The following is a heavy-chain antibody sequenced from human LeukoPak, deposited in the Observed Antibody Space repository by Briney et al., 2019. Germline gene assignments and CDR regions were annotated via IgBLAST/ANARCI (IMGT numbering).Heavy chain of an antibody. Sequence: PGGSLRLSCAASGFTFSSYSMNWVRQAPGKGLEWVSSISSSSSYIYYADSVKGRFTISRDNAKNSLYLQMNSLRAEDTAVYYCARPTPHCSGGSCYISAAFDIWGQGAMVTVSS. D-gene: IGHD2-15*01. CDR3: ARPTPHCSGGSCYISAAFDI. CDR1: GFTFSSYS. V-gene: IGHV3-21*01. J-gene: IGHJ3*02. CDR2: ISSSSSYI.